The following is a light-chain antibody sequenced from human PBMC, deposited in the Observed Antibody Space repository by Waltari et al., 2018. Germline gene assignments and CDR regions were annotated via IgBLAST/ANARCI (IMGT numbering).Light chain of an antibody. V-gene: IGLV3-21*01. CDR2: YDR. Sequence: SYVLTQPPSVSVAPGKAARITCGGNSIGSRSVPWYQQKPGQAPVLVIYYDRDRPSGIPERIAGSKSGNTATLTISRVESGDEAAYYCQLWESGSDRVVFGGGTKLTVL. CDR1: SIGSRS. CDR3: QLWESGSDRVV. J-gene: IGLJ2*01.